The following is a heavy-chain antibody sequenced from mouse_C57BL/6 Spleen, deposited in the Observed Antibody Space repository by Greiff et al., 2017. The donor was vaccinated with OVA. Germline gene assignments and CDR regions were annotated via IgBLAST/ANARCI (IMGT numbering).Heavy chain of an antibody. V-gene: IGHV1-81*01. Sequence: QVQLKESGAELARPGASVKLSCKASGYTFTSYGISWVKQRTGQGLEWIGEIYPRSGNTYYNEKFKGKATLTADKSSSTAYMELRSLTSEDSAVYFCARDYSNYLDYWGQGTTLTVSS. CDR2: IYPRSGNT. CDR1: GYTFTSYG. CDR3: ARDYSNYLDY. J-gene: IGHJ2*01. D-gene: IGHD2-5*01.